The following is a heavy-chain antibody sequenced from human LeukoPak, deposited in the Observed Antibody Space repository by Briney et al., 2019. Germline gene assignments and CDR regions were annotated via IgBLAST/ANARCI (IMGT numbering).Heavy chain of an antibody. CDR1: GFTFSSYG. D-gene: IGHD6-13*01. CDR2: IKQDGSEK. J-gene: IGHJ4*02. V-gene: IGHV3-7*01. Sequence: GGSLRLSCAASGFTFSSYGMHWVRQAPGKGLEWVANIKQDGSEKYYVDSVKGRFTISRDNAKNSLYLQMNSLRAEDTAVYYCARDLIAAAGIVDYWGQGTLVTVSS. CDR3: ARDLIAAAGIVDY.